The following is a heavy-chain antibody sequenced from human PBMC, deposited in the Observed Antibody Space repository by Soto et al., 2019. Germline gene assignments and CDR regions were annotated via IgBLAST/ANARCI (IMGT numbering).Heavy chain of an antibody. J-gene: IGHJ6*02. CDR1: GGSISSSSYY. V-gene: IGHV4-39*01. CDR2: IFYSGST. Sequence: SETLSLTCTVSGGSISSSSYYWGWIRQPPGKGLEWIGSIFYSGSTYYNPSLKSRVTISVDTSKNQFSLKLSSVTAADTAVYYCVRHLTYCSAGSCYSDFPYYGMDVWGQGTTVTVS. CDR3: VRHLTYCSAGSCYSDFPYYGMDV. D-gene: IGHD2-15*01.